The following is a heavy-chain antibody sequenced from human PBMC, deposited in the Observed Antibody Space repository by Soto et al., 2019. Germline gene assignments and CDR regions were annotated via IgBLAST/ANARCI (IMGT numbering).Heavy chain of an antibody. CDR1: GFTFSSYW. V-gene: IGHV3-74*01. CDR2: INSDGSST. CDR3: ARGPESSGWYKRGMDV. J-gene: IGHJ6*02. D-gene: IGHD6-19*01. Sequence: GGSLRLSCAASGFTFSSYWMHWVRQAPGKGLVWVSRINSDGSSTSYADSVKGRFTISRDNAKNTLYLQMNSLRAEDTAVYYCARGPESSGWYKRGMDVWGQGTTVTVSS.